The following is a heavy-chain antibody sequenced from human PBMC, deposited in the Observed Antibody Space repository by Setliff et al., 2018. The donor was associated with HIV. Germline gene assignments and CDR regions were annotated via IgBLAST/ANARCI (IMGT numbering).Heavy chain of an antibody. CDR3: ARHASDYYDRSGFPPGFDY. CDR1: GGSFSGYY. V-gene: IGHV4-59*08. D-gene: IGHD3-22*01. CDR2: IFYNGGS. Sequence: SETLSLTCAVYGGSFSGYYWSWIRRPPGKGLEWIGYIFYNGGSNYNPSLKSRVTISVDTSKNQFSLKLTSVTAADTAVYYCARHASDYYDRSGFPPGFDYWGQGALVTV. J-gene: IGHJ4*02.